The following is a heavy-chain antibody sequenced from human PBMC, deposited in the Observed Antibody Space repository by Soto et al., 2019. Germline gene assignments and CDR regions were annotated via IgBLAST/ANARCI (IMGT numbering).Heavy chain of an antibody. J-gene: IGHJ4*02. CDR3: AQGINWNNRYYFAY. Sequence: QVQLVESGGGVVQPGRSLRLSCAASGFIFSSYGMHWVRQAPGKGLEWVAIISNDGSYKNYADSVEGRLSISRDNSKNTLYLQMNSLRVEDTAVYYCAQGINWNNRYYFAYWGQGTLVTVSS. CDR2: ISNDGSYK. CDR1: GFIFSSYG. V-gene: IGHV3-30*18. D-gene: IGHD1-20*01.